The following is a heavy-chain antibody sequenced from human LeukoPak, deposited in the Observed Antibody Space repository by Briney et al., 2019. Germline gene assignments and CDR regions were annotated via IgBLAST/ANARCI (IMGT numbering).Heavy chain of an antibody. CDR3: ARDLGVVRGAITPDY. D-gene: IGHD3-10*01. CDR2: ISTSSSAI. V-gene: IGHV3-48*01. J-gene: IGHJ4*02. CDR1: GFTFSTYG. Sequence: GGSLRLSCAASGFTFSTYGMNWVRQAPGRGLEWVSYISTSSSAIDYADSVKGRFTISRDNAKNSLYLQMSSLRAEDTAVYYCARDLGVVRGAITPDYWGQGTLVTVSS.